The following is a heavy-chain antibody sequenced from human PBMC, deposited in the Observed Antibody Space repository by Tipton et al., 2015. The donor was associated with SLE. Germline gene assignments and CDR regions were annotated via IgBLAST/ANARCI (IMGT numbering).Heavy chain of an antibody. J-gene: IGHJ4*02. CDR1: GFTFGDYA. D-gene: IGHD1-1*01. Sequence: SLRLSCTASGFTFGDYAMNWVRQAPGKGLEWVTYITNVGSTIHYADSVQGRFTVSRDNARNSLYLQMNRLRAEDTAVYYCASGLQHGFDHWGQGLLVVVSS. CDR3: ASGLQHGFDH. CDR2: ITNVGSTI. V-gene: IGHV3-48*03.